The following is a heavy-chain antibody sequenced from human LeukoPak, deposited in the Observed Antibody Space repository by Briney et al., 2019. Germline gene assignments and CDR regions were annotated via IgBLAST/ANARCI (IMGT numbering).Heavy chain of an antibody. CDR3: ARENLGATAY. D-gene: IGHD1-26*01. J-gene: IGHJ4*02. CDR2: ISAYNGNT. Sequence: TSVKVSCKASGYTFTSYGISWVRQAPGQGLEWMGWISAYNGNTNYAQKFQGRVTMTRDTSTSTVYMELSSLRSEDTAVYYCARENLGATAYWGQGTLVTVSS. CDR1: GYTFTSYG. V-gene: IGHV1-18*01.